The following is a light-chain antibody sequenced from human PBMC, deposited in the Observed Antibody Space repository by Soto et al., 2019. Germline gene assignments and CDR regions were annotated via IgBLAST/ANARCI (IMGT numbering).Light chain of an antibody. V-gene: IGKV3-20*01. Sequence: EIVLTQSPGTLSLSPGERATLSCRASQSVNNNYLAWYQQKPGQAPRLLIYGASSRATGIPDRFSGSGSGPDFTLPISRREPEDFAVYYCQQYGSSQYTFGQGTKLEIK. J-gene: IGKJ2*01. CDR2: GAS. CDR1: QSVNNNY. CDR3: QQYGSSQYT.